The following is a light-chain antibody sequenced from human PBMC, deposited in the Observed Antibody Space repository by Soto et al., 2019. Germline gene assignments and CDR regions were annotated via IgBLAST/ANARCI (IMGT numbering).Light chain of an antibody. CDR2: DVS. J-gene: IGLJ1*01. CDR3: CSYAGSYTFYV. V-gene: IGLV2-11*01. Sequence: QSALTQPRSVSGSPGQSVTISCTGTSSDVGYYNYVSWYQQHPGKAPKLMIYDVSKRPSGVPDRFSGSKSGNTASLTMSGLQAEDEADYYCCSYAGSYTFYVFGTGTKVTVL. CDR1: SSDVGYYNY.